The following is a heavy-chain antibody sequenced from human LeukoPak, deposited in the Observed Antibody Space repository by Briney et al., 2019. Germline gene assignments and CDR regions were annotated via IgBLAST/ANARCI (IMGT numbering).Heavy chain of an antibody. D-gene: IGHD5-24*01. CDR1: GYTFTDYY. CDR3: ATGKEMATIT. CDR2: VDPEDGET. Sequence: GASVKVSCKVSGYTFTDYYMHWVQQAPGKGLEWMGLVDPEDGETIYAEKFQGRVTITADTSTDTAYMELSSLRSEDTAVYYCATGKEMATITWGQGTLVTVSS. V-gene: IGHV1-69-2*01. J-gene: IGHJ4*02.